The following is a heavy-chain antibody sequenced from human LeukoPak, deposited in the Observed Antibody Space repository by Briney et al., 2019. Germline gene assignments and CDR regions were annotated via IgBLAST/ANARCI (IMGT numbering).Heavy chain of an antibody. J-gene: IGHJ4*02. Sequence: GGSLRLSCAASGFIFSNYAMSWVRQAPGKGLEWVSAITSGGGSTYYADSVKGRFTVSRDKSKNTLYPQMNSLRAEDTAVYYCAKRRDSSGGFFSDFDYWGQGTLVTVSS. V-gene: IGHV3-23*01. CDR2: ITSGGGST. CDR3: AKRRDSSGGFFSDFDY. CDR1: GFIFSNYA. D-gene: IGHD2-15*01.